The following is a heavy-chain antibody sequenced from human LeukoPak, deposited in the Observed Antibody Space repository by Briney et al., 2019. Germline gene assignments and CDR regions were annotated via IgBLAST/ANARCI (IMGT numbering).Heavy chain of an antibody. J-gene: IGHJ3*02. Sequence: GGSLRLSCAASGFTFSSYSMNWVRQAPGKGLEWVSSISSSSSYIYYADSVKGRFSISRDNAKNSLYLQMNSLRAEDTAVYYCARDYLTGADAFDIWGQGTMVTVSS. V-gene: IGHV3-21*01. CDR3: ARDYLTGADAFDI. CDR2: ISSSSSYI. CDR1: GFTFSSYS. D-gene: IGHD3-9*01.